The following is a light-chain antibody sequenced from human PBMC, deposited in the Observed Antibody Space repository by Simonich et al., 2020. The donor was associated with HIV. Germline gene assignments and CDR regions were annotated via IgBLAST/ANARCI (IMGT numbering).Light chain of an antibody. CDR3: QQYNDWPWT. J-gene: IGKJ1*01. Sequence: EIVLIQSPATLSLSPGERATLSCRASQSVSRNLAWFQQRPGQAPRLLIFGASTRATAIPARFRGSGSGTEFTLTISTMQSEDFAVDYCQQYNDWPWTFGQGTKVEIK. V-gene: IGKV3-15*01. CDR2: GAS. CDR1: QSVSRN.